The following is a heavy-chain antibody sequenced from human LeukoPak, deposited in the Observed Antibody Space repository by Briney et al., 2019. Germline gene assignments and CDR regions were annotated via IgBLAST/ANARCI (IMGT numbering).Heavy chain of an antibody. CDR3: ARDTGTTNY. Sequence: GGSLRLSCAASGFTFSSYAMHWVRQAPGKGLEWVAVISYDGSNKYYADFVKGRFTISRDNSKNTLYLQMNSLRAEDTAVYYCARDTGTTNYWGQGTLVTVST. D-gene: IGHD1-7*01. CDR1: GFTFSSYA. J-gene: IGHJ4*02. CDR2: ISYDGSNK. V-gene: IGHV3-30*14.